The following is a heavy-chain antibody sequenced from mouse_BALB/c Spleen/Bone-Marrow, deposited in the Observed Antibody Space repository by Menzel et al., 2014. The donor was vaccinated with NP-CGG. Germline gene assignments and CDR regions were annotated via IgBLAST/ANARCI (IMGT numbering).Heavy chain of an antibody. J-gene: IGHJ3*01. V-gene: IGHV2-2*02. CDR1: GFSLTSYG. CDR2: IWSGGSP. Sequence: QVQLQQSGPGLVQPSQSLSITCTVSGFSLTSYGVHWVRQSPGKGLEWLGVIWSGGSPDYNAAFISRLSISKDNSKSQVFFKMNSLQANDTAIYYCARNSGGFAYWGQGTLVTVSA. CDR3: ARNSGGFAY.